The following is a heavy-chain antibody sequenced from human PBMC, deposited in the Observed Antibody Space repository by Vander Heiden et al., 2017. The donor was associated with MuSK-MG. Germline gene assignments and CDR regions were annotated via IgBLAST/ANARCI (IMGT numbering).Heavy chain of an antibody. J-gene: IGHJ4*02. CDR3: AKGDHDSSGYFPPSFDY. CDR2: ISGSGTNT. Sequence: EVQLLESGGGLVQPGVSLRLSCAASAFTFRFFARSWVRQAPGKGLEWVSLISGSGTNTYYADSVKGRVNISRDNSKNTLYLQMNSLRVEDTAIYYCAKGDHDSSGYFPPSFDYWGQGTLVTVSS. CDR1: AFTFRFFA. D-gene: IGHD3-22*01. V-gene: IGHV3-23*01.